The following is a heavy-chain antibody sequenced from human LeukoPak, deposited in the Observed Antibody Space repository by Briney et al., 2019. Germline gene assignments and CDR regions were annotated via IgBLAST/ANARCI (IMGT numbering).Heavy chain of an antibody. CDR2: IRSKANSYAT. Sequence: GGSLRLSCAASGFTFSGSAMHWVPQASGQGLERVGRIRSKANSYATAYAASVKGRFTISRDDSKNTAYLQMNSLKTEDTAVSSCASLRPRWGAFDIWGQGTMVTVSS. CDR3: ASLRPRWGAFDI. J-gene: IGHJ3*02. D-gene: IGHD4-23*01. V-gene: IGHV3-73*01. CDR1: GFTFSGSA.